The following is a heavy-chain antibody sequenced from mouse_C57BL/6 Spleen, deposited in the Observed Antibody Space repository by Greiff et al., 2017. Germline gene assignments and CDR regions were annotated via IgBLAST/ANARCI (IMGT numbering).Heavy chain of an antibody. Sequence: QVHVKQSGPELVKPGASVKISCKASGYAFSSSWMNWVKQRPGKGLEWLGRIYPGDGDTNYNGKFKGKATLTADKSSSTAYMQLSSLTSEDSAVYFCARSLYYGNYGAMDYWGQGTSVTVSS. V-gene: IGHV1-82*01. D-gene: IGHD2-1*01. J-gene: IGHJ4*01. CDR2: IYPGDGDT. CDR1: GYAFSSSW. CDR3: ARSLYYGNYGAMDY.